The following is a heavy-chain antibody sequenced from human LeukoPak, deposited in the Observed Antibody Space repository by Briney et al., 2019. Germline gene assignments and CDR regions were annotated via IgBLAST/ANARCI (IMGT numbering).Heavy chain of an antibody. CDR3: AREKDSSGYYNWFDP. CDR1: GGSFSGYY. J-gene: IGHJ5*02. D-gene: IGHD6-19*01. CDR2: INHSGST. Sequence: PSETLSLTCAVYGGSFSGYYWSWIRQPPGKGLEWIGEINHSGSTNYNPSLKSRVTISVDKSKNQFSLKLSSVTAADTAVYYCAREKDSSGYYNWFDPWGQGTLVTVSS. V-gene: IGHV4-34*01.